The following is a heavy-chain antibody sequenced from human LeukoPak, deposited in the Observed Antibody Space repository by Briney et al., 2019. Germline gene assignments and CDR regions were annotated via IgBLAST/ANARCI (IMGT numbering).Heavy chain of an antibody. D-gene: IGHD1-26*01. J-gene: IGHJ6*03. Sequence: QSGGSLRLSCAASGFTFDDYAMHWVRQAPGKGLEWVSGISWNSGSIGYADSVKGRFTISRDNAKNSLYLQMNSLRAEDTALYYCAREVYYYYYMDVWGKGTTVTVSS. CDR2: ISWNSGSI. CDR3: AREVYYYYYMDV. CDR1: GFTFDDYA. V-gene: IGHV3-9*01.